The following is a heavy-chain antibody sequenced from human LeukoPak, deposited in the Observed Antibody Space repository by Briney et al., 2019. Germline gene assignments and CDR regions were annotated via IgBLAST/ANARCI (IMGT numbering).Heavy chain of an antibody. Sequence: GGSLRLSCAASGFTFSSYSMNWVRQAPGKGLEWVSSISSSSSYIYYADSVKGRFTISRDDAKNSLYLQMNSLGAEDTAVYYCARAGGAAFAFDIWGHGTMVTVSS. CDR3: ARAGGAAFAFDI. CDR2: ISSSSSYI. CDR1: GFTFSSYS. V-gene: IGHV3-21*01. J-gene: IGHJ3*02. D-gene: IGHD6-25*01.